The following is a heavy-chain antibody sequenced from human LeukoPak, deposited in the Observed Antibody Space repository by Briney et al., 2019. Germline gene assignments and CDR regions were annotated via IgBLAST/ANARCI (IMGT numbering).Heavy chain of an antibody. CDR1: GFTFSSYA. CDR2: ISGSGGST. CDR3: AKDAGRSGWYNWFDP. J-gene: IGHJ5*02. Sequence: GGSLRLSCAASGFTFSSYAMSWVRQAPGKGLEWASAISGSGGSTYYADSVKGRFTISRDNSKNTLYLQMNSLRAEDTAVYYCAKDAGRSGWYNWFDPWGQGTLVTVSS. V-gene: IGHV3-23*01. D-gene: IGHD6-19*01.